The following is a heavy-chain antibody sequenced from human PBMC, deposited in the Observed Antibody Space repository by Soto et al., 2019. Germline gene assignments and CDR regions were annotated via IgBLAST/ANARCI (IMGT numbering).Heavy chain of an antibody. V-gene: IGHV3-23*01. CDR2: ISGSGGST. D-gene: IGHD3-10*01. CDR1: GFTFSSYA. Sequence: EVQLLESGGGLVQPGGSLRLSCAASGFTFSSYAMSWVRQAPGKGLEWVSAISGSGGSTYYADSVKGRFTISRDNSKNTLYLQMNSLRAEDTAVYYCAKGLLWFGELSRTGPFDYLGQGTLVTVSS. CDR3: AKGLLWFGELSRTGPFDY. J-gene: IGHJ4*02.